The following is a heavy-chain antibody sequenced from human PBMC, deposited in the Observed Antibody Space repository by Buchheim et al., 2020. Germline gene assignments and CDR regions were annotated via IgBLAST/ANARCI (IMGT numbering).Heavy chain of an antibody. J-gene: IGHJ4*02. Sequence: EVQLVESGGGLVQPGRSLRLSCAASGFTFDDYAMHWVRQAPGKGLEWVSGISWNSGSIGYADSVKGRFTISRDNAKNSLYLQMNSLRAEDTALYYCATSPGGRGYSYGDFDYWGQGTL. CDR1: GFTFDDYA. V-gene: IGHV3-9*01. D-gene: IGHD5-18*01. CDR2: ISWNSGSI. CDR3: ATSPGGRGYSYGDFDY.